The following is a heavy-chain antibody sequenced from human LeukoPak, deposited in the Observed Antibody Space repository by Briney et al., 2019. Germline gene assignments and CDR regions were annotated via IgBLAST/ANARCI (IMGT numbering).Heavy chain of an antibody. J-gene: IGHJ6*02. CDR3: ARAIYGDYASTDYYYYYGLDV. CDR1: GFTFSTHA. Sequence: GGSLRLSCVASGFTFSTHAMHWVRQAPGKGLEYVSGITINGGSTYYLNSVKGRFTVSRDNSKNTLFLQMGSLRAEDMAVYYCARAIYGDYASTDYYYYYGLDVWGQGTTVAVSS. D-gene: IGHD4-17*01. V-gene: IGHV3-64*01. CDR2: ITINGGST.